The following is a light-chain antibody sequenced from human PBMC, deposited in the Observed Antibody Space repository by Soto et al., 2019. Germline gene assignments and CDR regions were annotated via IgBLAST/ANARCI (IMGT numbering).Light chain of an antibody. CDR2: GAS. CDR1: ETVSGNY. CDR3: QQYSSSLPHT. V-gene: IGKV3-20*01. Sequence: DIVLTQSPGTLSLSPGERATLSCKASETVSGNYLAWLQQKPGQAPRLLIYGASYRATGIPDRFSGSGSGTDFTLNISRLETEDFAVYFCQQYSSSLPHTFGQGTKLEIK. J-gene: IGKJ2*01.